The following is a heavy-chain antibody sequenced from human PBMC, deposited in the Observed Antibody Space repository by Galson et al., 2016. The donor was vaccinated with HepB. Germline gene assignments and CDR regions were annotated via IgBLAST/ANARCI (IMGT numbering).Heavy chain of an antibody. J-gene: IGHJ4*02. Sequence: SETLSLTCTVSGGSISSGNYYWSWVRQPPGKRLEWIGDLYYSGTTNYKPSLKSRVTISVDTSKNQFSLRLSSVTAADTAVYYCARMDPALISGFDYWGQGTLVTVSS. D-gene: IGHD2-15*01. CDR1: GGSISSGNYY. V-gene: IGHV4-61*01. CDR2: LYYSGTT. CDR3: ARMDPALISGFDY.